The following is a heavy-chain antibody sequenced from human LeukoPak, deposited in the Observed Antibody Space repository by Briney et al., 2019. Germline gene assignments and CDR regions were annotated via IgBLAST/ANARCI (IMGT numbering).Heavy chain of an antibody. Sequence: ASVKVSCKASGYTFTGYYMHWVRQARGQGLEWMGWINPNSGGTNYAQKFQGRVTMTRDTSISTAYMELSRLRSDDTAVYYCARGVVVVPAAPSPFDPWGQGTLVTVSS. CDR3: ARGVVVVPAAPSPFDP. J-gene: IGHJ5*02. CDR1: GYTFTGYY. V-gene: IGHV1-2*02. CDR2: INPNSGGT. D-gene: IGHD2-2*01.